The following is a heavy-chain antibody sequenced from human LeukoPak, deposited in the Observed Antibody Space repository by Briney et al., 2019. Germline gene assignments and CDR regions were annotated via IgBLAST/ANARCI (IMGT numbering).Heavy chain of an antibody. D-gene: IGHD3-3*01. CDR3: ARGRRPGYDFWSGPYYYYGMDV. CDR2: INHSGST. V-gene: IGHV4-39*07. CDR1: GGSISSSSYY. J-gene: IGHJ6*02. Sequence: SETLSLTCTVSGGSISSSSYYWGWIRQPPGKGLEWIGEINHSGSTNYNPSLKSRVTISVDTSKNQFSLKLSSVTAADTAVYYCARGRRPGYDFWSGPYYYYGMDVWGQGTTVTVSS.